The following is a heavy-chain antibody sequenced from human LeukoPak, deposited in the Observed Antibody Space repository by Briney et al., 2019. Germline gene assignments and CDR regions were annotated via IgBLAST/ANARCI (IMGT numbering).Heavy chain of an antibody. CDR1: GFSLTNARMG. CDR2: IFSNDAK. Sequence: SGPVLVKPTETLTLTCTVSGFSLTNARMGVSWIRQPPGKALEWLAHIFSNDAKSYSTSLKSRLTISKDTSKSKVVLTMTNMDPVDKATYYCALIQNVDTAMWWRRHVYYFDYWGQGTLVTVSS. D-gene: IGHD5-18*01. V-gene: IGHV2-26*01. J-gene: IGHJ4*02. CDR3: ALIQNVDTAMWWRRHVYYFDY.